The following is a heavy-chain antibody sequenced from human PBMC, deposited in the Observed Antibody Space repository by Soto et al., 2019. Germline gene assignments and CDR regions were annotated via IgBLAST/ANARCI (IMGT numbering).Heavy chain of an antibody. Sequence: SETLSLTCTVSGGSISSYYWSWIRQPPGKGLEWIGYIYYSGSTNYNPSLKGRFTISRDNAKNSLYLQMNSLRAEDTAVYYCAREIVVARGASYFDYWGPGTLVTVSS. V-gene: IGHV4-59*12. CDR2: IYYSGST. D-gene: IGHD2-2*01. CDR1: GGSISSYY. J-gene: IGHJ4*02. CDR3: AREIVVARGASYFDY.